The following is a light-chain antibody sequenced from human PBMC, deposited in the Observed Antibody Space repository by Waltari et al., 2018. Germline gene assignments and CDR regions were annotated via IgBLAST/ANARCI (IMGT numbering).Light chain of an antibody. CDR1: QGVTSGY. Sequence: EIVLTQSPGTLSLSPGERATLSCRASQGVTSGYISWYQHKPGQAPSLLIYTASTRATGIPDRFSGSGSGTDFLLTINELEPEDFAVYYGRYYGSAPRTFGQGTKVEIK. CDR3: RYYGSAPRT. CDR2: TAS. V-gene: IGKV3-20*01. J-gene: IGKJ1*01.